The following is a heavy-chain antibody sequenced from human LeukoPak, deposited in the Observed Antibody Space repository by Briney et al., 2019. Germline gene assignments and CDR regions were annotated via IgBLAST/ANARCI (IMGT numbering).Heavy chain of an antibody. D-gene: IGHD1-26*01. CDR3: AKPTYSGSYLGGNYFDY. J-gene: IGHJ4*02. V-gene: IGHV3-23*01. Sequence: GGSLRLSCAASGFTFSSYAMSWVRQAPGKGLEWVSAISGSGGSTYYADSVKGRFTISRDNSKNTLYLQMNSLRAEDTAVYYCAKPTYSGSYLGGNYFDYWGQGTLVTVSS. CDR1: GFTFSSYA. CDR2: ISGSGGST.